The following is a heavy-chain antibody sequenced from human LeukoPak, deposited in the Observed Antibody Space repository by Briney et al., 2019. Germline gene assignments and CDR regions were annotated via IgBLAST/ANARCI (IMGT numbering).Heavy chain of an antibody. V-gene: IGHV1-46*01. Sequence: GASVKVSCKASGYTFTTYGITWVRQAPGQGLEWMGIINPSGGSTSYAQKFQGRVTMTRDTSTSTVYMELSSLRSEDTAVYYCARDLGWLQSKGVDYWGQGTLVTVSS. CDR3: ARDLGWLQSKGVDY. J-gene: IGHJ4*02. D-gene: IGHD5-24*01. CDR2: INPSGGST. CDR1: GYTFTTYG.